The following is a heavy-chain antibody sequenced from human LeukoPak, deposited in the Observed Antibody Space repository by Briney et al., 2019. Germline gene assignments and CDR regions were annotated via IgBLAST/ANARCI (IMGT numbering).Heavy chain of an antibody. J-gene: IGHJ4*02. CDR3: ARESGSGSYYDY. Sequence: GGSLRLSCAASGFTFSSYSMNWVRQAPGKGLEWVSSISGSSSYIYYADSVKGRFTISRDNAKNSLYLQMNSLRAEDTAVYYCARESGSGSYYDYWGQGTLDTVSS. CDR2: ISGSSSYI. D-gene: IGHD3-10*01. V-gene: IGHV3-21*01. CDR1: GFTFSSYS.